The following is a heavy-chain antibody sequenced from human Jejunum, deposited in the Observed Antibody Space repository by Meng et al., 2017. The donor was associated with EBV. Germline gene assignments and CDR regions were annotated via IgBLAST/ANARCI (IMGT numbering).Heavy chain of an antibody. J-gene: IGHJ4*02. CDR2: INQVGST. CDR3: ARASSERLLDY. CDR1: TDFISSYGW. Sequence: QVPLTESGPGLVNPSGTLSPTCPVSTDFISSYGWWSWVRQPPGKGLEWLGEINQVGSTYYNPSLKSRVTISIDTSKRQFSLRLNSMTAADTAVYYCARASSERLLDYWGQGTLVTVSS. D-gene: IGHD1-14*01. V-gene: IGHV4-4*02.